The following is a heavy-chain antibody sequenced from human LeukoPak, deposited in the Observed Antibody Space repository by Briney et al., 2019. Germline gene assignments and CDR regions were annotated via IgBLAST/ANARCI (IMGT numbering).Heavy chain of an antibody. J-gene: IGHJ5*02. Sequence: ASVKVSCKASGGTFSSYAISWVRQAPGQGLEWMGIINPSGGSTSYTQKFQGRVTMTRDMSTSTVYMELSSLRSEDTAVYYCASSPYGSGSYLDPWGQGTLVTVSS. CDR1: GGTFSSYA. CDR2: INPSGGST. D-gene: IGHD3-10*01. CDR3: ASSPYGSGSYLDP. V-gene: IGHV1-46*01.